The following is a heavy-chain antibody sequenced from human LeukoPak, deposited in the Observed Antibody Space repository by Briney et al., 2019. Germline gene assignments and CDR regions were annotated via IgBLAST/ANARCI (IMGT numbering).Heavy chain of an antibody. V-gene: IGHV3-23*01. CDR1: GFTFSSYA. J-gene: IGHJ4*02. D-gene: IGHD6-19*01. Sequence: GGSLRLSCAASGFTFSSYAMSWVRQAPGKGLEWVSAISGSGGSTYYADSVKGRFTISRDNSKNTLYLQMNSLRADVTAVYYCARDLYQWYFDYWGQGTLVTVSS. CDR3: ARDLYQWYFDY. CDR2: ISGSGGST.